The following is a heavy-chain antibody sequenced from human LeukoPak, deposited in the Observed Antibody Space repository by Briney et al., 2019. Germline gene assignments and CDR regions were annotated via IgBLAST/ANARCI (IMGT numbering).Heavy chain of an antibody. D-gene: IGHD3-10*01. CDR1: GGSISSGSYY. Sequence: SETLSLTCTVSGGSISSGSYYWSWIRQPAEKGLEWIGRIYTSGSTNYNPSLKSRVTISLDTSRNQFSLKLSSVTAADTAVYYCARTLGDYGSGSYYYWGQGTLVTVSS. CDR3: ARTLGDYGSGSYYY. J-gene: IGHJ4*02. CDR2: IYTSGST. V-gene: IGHV4-61*02.